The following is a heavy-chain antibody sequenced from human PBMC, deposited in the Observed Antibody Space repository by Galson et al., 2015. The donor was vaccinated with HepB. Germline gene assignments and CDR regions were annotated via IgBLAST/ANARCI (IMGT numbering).Heavy chain of an antibody. J-gene: IGHJ2*01. V-gene: IGHV1-3*01. D-gene: IGHD7-27*01. CDR3: ARDWGRGYWYFDL. CDR2: TNAGNGNT. CDR1: GYTFTSYP. Sequence: SVKVSCKASGYTFTSYPMHWGRQAPGQRLEWMGWTNAGNGNTRYSQKFQGRVTITRDTSASTANMELSSLTSEDTAVYYCARDWGRGYWYFDLWGRGTLVTVSS.